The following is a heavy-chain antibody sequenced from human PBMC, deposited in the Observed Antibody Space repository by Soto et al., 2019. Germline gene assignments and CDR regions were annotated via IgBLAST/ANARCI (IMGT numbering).Heavy chain of an antibody. D-gene: IGHD7-27*01. CDR2: IYPGDSDT. V-gene: IGHV5-51*01. J-gene: IGHJ6*03. CDR3: AGLTGVGCYRWVPTYMDV. CDR1: GYSFTSYW. Sequence: GESLKISCKGSGYSFTSYWIGWVRQMPGKGLEWMGIIYPGDSDTRYSPSFQGQVTISADKSISTAYLQLSSLKASDTAKYYLAGLTGVGCYRWVPTYMDVWGKGTTVTVSS.